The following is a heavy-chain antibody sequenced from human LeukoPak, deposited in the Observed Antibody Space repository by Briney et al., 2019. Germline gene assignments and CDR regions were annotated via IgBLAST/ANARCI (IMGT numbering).Heavy chain of an antibody. CDR3: AGGGWGCSSTSCYGWFDP. V-gene: IGHV4-34*01. CDR2: INHSGST. Sequence: PSETLSLTCAVYGGSFSGYYWSWIRQPPGKGLEWIGEINHSGSTNYNPSLKSRVTISVDTSKNQFPLKLSSVTAADTAVYYCAGGGWGCSSTSCYGWFDPWGQGTLVAVSS. D-gene: IGHD2-2*01. CDR1: GGSFSGYY. J-gene: IGHJ5*02.